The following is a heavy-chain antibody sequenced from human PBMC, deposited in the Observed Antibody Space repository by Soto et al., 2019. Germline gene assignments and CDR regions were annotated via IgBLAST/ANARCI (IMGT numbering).Heavy chain of an antibody. Sequence: PGGSLRLSCAASGLTFTNYGMQWVRQAPGKGLEWVAVIWYDGINKHYAESVKGRFTISRDNAKNSQHLQMNSLRAEDTAVYYCARTDTGSQGYFDYWGQGILVTVSS. V-gene: IGHV3-33*01. CDR2: IWYDGINK. CDR3: ARTDTGSQGYFDY. D-gene: IGHD5-18*01. J-gene: IGHJ4*02. CDR1: GLTFTNYG.